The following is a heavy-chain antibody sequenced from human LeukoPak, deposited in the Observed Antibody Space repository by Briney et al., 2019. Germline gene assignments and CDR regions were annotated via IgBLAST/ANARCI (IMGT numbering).Heavy chain of an antibody. V-gene: IGHV4-59*08. Sequence: PSETLSLTCTVSGGSISSYYWTWIRLPPGKGLEWIGYIYYSGSANYNPSLKSRVTISVDTSKNQFSLKLSSVTAADTAVYYCARQYYYDSSGYFDYWGQGTLVTVSS. CDR2: IYYSGSA. CDR1: GGSISSYY. J-gene: IGHJ4*02. CDR3: ARQYYYDSSGYFDY. D-gene: IGHD3-22*01.